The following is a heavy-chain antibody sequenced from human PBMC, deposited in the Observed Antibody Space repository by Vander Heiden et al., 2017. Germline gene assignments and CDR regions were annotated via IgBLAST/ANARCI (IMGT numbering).Heavy chain of an antibody. J-gene: IGHJ5*01. D-gene: IGHD2-21*02. CDR2: IYWNDDK. CDR3: AHRHSTALRAWFES. V-gene: IGHV2-5*01. Sequence: QITLKESGPTLVIPTQILTLICNFSGFPFSTSGAALGWIRQPPGKALEWLALIYWNDDKHYSPSLKSRLTITKDTSRNQVVLTMINVDPVDTGTYYCAHRHSTALRAWFESWGQGSLVTVSS. CDR1: GFPFSTSGAA.